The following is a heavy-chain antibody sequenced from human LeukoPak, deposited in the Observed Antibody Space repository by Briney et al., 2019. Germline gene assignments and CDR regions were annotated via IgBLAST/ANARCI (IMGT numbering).Heavy chain of an antibody. Sequence: GGSLRLSCAASGFTFSSYEMNWVRQAPGKGLEWISYISSSGSTIYYADSVKGRFTISRDNSRDTLYLQMNSLRAEDTAVYYCAKDGDDSIDYWGQGTLVTVSS. CDR3: AKDGDDSIDY. D-gene: IGHD3-22*01. CDR1: GFTFSSYE. V-gene: IGHV3-48*03. J-gene: IGHJ4*02. CDR2: ISSSGSTI.